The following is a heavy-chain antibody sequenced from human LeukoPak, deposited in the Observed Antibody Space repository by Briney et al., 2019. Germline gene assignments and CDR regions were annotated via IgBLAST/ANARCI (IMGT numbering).Heavy chain of an antibody. CDR2: IWYDGSNK. CDR1: GFTFSSYX. V-gene: IGHV3-30*02. Sequence: PGGSXXLXXAXXGFTFSSYXMHWGRQAPGKGVEWVVFIWYDGSNKYYADSVKGRFTISRDNSNNTLYLQMNSLRAEDTAVYYCAKDMIVVVSGVFDIWGQGTMVTVSS. CDR3: AKDMIVVVSGVFDI. J-gene: IGHJ3*02. D-gene: IGHD3-22*01.